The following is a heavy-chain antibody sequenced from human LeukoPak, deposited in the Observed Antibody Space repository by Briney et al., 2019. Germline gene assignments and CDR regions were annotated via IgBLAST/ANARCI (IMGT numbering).Heavy chain of an antibody. Sequence: SVKVSCKASGGTFSSYAISWVRQAPGQGLEWMGGIIPIFGTANYAQKFQGRVTITADKSTSTAYMELSSLRSEDTAVYYCAREGYSYGFYYYYYMDVWGKGTTVTVSS. V-gene: IGHV1-69*06. CDR3: AREGYSYGFYYYYYMDV. CDR1: GGTFSSYA. CDR2: IIPIFGTA. J-gene: IGHJ6*03. D-gene: IGHD5-18*01.